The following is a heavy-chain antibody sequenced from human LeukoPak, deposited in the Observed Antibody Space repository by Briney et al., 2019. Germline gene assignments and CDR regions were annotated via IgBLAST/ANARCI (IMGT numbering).Heavy chain of an antibody. CDR1: GYSFTSYW. J-gene: IGHJ6*02. CDR3: ARQDVVVTATPYYYYGMDV. Sequence: GEPLKISCKGSGYSFTSYWIGWVRQMPGKGLEWMGIIYPGDSDTRYSPSFQGQVTISADKSISTAYLQWSSLKASDTAMYYCARQDVVVTATPYYYYGMDVWGQGTTVTVSS. CDR2: IYPGDSDT. D-gene: IGHD2-21*02. V-gene: IGHV5-51*01.